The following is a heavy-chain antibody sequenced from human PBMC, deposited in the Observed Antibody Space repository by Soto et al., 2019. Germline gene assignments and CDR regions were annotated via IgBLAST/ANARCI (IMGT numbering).Heavy chain of an antibody. CDR1: CDSISSSSFY. CDR2: IYYSGST. J-gene: IGHJ6*02. D-gene: IGHD6-6*01. V-gene: IGHV4-31*03. CDR3: ARVRSSSSPSYYGMDV. Sequence: PSETLSLTCTVSCDSISSSSFYWSWIRQHPGKGLEWIGYIYYSGSTYYNPSLKSRVTISVDTSKNQFSLKLSSVTAADTAVYYCARVRSSSSPSYYGMDVWGQGTTVTVSS.